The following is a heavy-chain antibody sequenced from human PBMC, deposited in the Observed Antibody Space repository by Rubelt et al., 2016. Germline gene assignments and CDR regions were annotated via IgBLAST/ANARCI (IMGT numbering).Heavy chain of an antibody. Sequence: QITLKESGPTLVKPTQTLTLTCTFSGFSLSTSRVGVGWIRHPPGKALEWLALIYWDDDKRYSPSLKNRLTITKDTSKNQVVLTMTNRDPVDTATYHCAHKFNSGFDHWGQGTLVTVSS. CDR1: GFSLSTSRVG. CDR3: AHKFNSGFDH. CDR2: IYWDDDK. V-gene: IGHV2-5*02. J-gene: IGHJ4*02. D-gene: IGHD6-19*01.